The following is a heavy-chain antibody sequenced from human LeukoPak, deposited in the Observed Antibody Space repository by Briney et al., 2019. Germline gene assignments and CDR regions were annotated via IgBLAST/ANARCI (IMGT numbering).Heavy chain of an antibody. CDR1: GFTFSSSG. CDR2: IRYDGTNE. CDR3: AKDLRD. V-gene: IGHV3-30*02. J-gene: IGHJ4*02. Sequence: PGGSLRLSCAASGFTFSSSGMHWVRQAPGKGLEWVSFIRYDGTNENYADSVKGRFTISRDDSRNTLYLQMNSLRPDDTAVYYCAKDLRDWGQGTLVTVSS.